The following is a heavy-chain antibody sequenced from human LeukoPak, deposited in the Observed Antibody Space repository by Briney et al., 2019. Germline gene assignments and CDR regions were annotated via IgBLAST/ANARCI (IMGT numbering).Heavy chain of an antibody. CDR2: VNRDGSET. J-gene: IGHJ6*02. CDR3: ARNNGMDV. V-gene: IGHV3-7*03. Sequence: GGSLRLSCAASGFALSSHWMTWVRQVPGRGPEWVANVNRDGSETYYLDSVKGRFTISKDDTKNSLYLQMNSLRAEDTALYHCARNNGMDVWGQGTTVIVSS. CDR1: GFALSSHW.